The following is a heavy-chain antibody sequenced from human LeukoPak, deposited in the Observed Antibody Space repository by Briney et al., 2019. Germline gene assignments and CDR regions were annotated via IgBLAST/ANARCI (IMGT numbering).Heavy chain of an antibody. CDR2: INPNSGDT. J-gene: IGHJ4*02. Sequence: ASVKVSCEASGYAFTGYYMHWVRQAPGQGLEWMGRINPNSGDTSYAQKFQGRVTMTRDTSISTAYMELSRLRSDDTAVYYCAREYCSGGIRYAYFNYWGQGTLVTVSS. V-gene: IGHV1-2*06. D-gene: IGHD2-15*01. CDR1: GYAFTGYY. CDR3: AREYCSGGIRYAYFNY.